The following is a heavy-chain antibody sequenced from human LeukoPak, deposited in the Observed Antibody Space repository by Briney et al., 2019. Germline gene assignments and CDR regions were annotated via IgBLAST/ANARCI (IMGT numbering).Heavy chain of an antibody. CDR3: ARAGPATIVVVPAAFDY. CDR1: GYTFTSYA. CDR2: INPNSGGT. J-gene: IGHJ4*02. Sequence: GASVKVSCKASGYTFTSYAMNWVRQAPGQGLEWMGWINPNSGGTNYAQKFQGRVTMTRDTSISTAYMELSRLRSDDTAVYYCARAGPATIVVVPAAFDYWGQGTLVTVSS. V-gene: IGHV1-2*02. D-gene: IGHD2-2*01.